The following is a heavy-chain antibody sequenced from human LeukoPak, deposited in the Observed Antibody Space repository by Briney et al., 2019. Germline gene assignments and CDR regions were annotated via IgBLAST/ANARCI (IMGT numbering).Heavy chain of an antibody. CDR2: ISYDGSNK. D-gene: IGHD6-13*01. Sequence: GGSLRLSCTASGFTISSYALHWVRQAPGKGLEWVALISYDGSNKYYADSVKGRFTISRDNSKNTLYLQMDSLRAEDTAVYYCVGAAAALFDYWGQGTLVTVSS. CDR3: VGAAAALFDY. CDR1: GFTISSYA. J-gene: IGHJ4*02. V-gene: IGHV3-30-3*01.